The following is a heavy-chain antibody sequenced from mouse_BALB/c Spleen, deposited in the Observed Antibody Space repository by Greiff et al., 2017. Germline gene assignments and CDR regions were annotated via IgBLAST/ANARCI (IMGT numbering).Heavy chain of an antibody. CDR3: GRSGNSLDY. Sequence: VQLQQSGPELVKPGASVKVSCKASGYSFTDYNMYWVKQSHGKSLEWIGRINPYNGDTFYNQKFKGKATLTVDKSSSTAHMELLSLTSEDSAVYYCGRSGNSLDYWGQGTTLTVSS. V-gene: IGHV1-37*01. CDR2: INPYNGDT. J-gene: IGHJ2*01. CDR1: GYSFTDYN.